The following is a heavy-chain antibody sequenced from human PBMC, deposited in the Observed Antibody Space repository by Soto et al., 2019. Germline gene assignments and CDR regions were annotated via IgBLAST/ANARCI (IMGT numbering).Heavy chain of an antibody. D-gene: IGHD3-22*01. CDR2: IYYSGST. CDR3: ARDWGTLLPYFDY. CDR1: GGSVSSGTYY. V-gene: IGHV4-61*01. J-gene: IGHJ4*02. Sequence: SETLSLTCTVSGGSVSSGTYYWSWIRQPPGKGLEWIGYIYYSGSTNYNPSLKSRVTISVDTSKNQFSLKLSSVTAADTAVYYCARDWGTLLPYFDYWGQGTLVTVSS.